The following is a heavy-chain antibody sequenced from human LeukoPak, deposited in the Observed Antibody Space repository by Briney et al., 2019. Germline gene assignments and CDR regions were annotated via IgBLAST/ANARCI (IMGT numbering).Heavy chain of an antibody. V-gene: IGHV1-18*01. Sequence: ASVKVSCKASGYTFTSYGTSWVRQAPGQGLEWMGWISAYNGNTNYAQKLQGRVAMTTDTSTSTAYMELRSLRSDDTAVYYCARDHYCSGGSCSWGPGNYYYYYGMDVWGQGTTVTVSS. CDR1: GYTFTSYG. J-gene: IGHJ6*02. CDR3: ARDHYCSGGSCSWGPGNYYYYYGMDV. CDR2: ISAYNGNT. D-gene: IGHD2-15*01.